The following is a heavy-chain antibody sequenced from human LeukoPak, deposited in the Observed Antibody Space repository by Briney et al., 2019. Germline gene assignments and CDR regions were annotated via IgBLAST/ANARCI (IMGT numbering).Heavy chain of an antibody. J-gene: IGHJ3*02. CDR2: IYTSGNT. D-gene: IGHD3-22*01. CDR3: ARVLKDSSGYYYVDAFDI. CDR1: GGSISSYY. Sequence: PSETLSLTCTVSGGSISSYYWSWIRQPAGKGLEWIGRIYTSGNTNYNPSLKSRVTMSVDTSKNQFSLKLSSVTAADTAVYYCARVLKDSSGYYYVDAFDIWGQGTMVTVSS. V-gene: IGHV4-4*07.